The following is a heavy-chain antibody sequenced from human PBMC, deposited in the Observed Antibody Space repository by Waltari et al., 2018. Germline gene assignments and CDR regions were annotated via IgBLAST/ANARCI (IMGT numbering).Heavy chain of an antibody. CDR2: IIPIFGTA. J-gene: IGHJ4*02. D-gene: IGHD3-22*01. CDR1: GGTFSSYA. V-gene: IGHV1-69*13. Sequence: QVQLVQSGAEVKKPGSSVKVSCKASGGTFSSYAISWVRQAPGQGLEWMGGIIPIFGTANYAKKFQGRVTITADESTSTAYMELSSLRSEDTAVYYCARDRYYYDSSGYYNHDYWGQGTLVTVSS. CDR3: ARDRYYYDSSGYYNHDY.